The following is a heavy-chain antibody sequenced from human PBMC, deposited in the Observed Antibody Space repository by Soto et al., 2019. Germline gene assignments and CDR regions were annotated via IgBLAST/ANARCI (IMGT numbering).Heavy chain of an antibody. J-gene: IGHJ6*02. CDR3: ARGSIVVVPAAMGGYYYGMDV. D-gene: IGHD2-2*01. Sequence: GASVKVSCKASGYTFTGYYMYWVRQAPGQGLEWMGWINPNSGGTNYAQKFQGWVTMTRDTSISTAYMELSRLRSDDTAVYYCARGSIVVVPAAMGGYYYGMDVWGQGTTDTVSS. CDR1: GYTFTGYY. V-gene: IGHV1-2*04. CDR2: INPNSGGT.